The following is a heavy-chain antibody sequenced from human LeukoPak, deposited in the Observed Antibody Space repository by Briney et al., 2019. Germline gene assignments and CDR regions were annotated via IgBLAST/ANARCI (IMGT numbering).Heavy chain of an antibody. CDR1: GGSISSYY. Sequence: SQTLSLTCTVSGGSISSYYWSWIRQPPGKGLEWIGYIYYSGSTNYNPSLKSRVTISVDTSKNQFSLKLSSVTAADTAVYYCARGSSSSRRDWCFDLWGRGTLVTVSS. CDR2: IYYSGST. J-gene: IGHJ2*01. D-gene: IGHD6-6*01. CDR3: ARGSSSSRRDWCFDL. V-gene: IGHV4-59*01.